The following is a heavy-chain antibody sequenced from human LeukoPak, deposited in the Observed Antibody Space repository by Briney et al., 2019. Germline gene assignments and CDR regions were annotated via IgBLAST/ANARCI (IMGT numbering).Heavy chain of an antibody. J-gene: IGHJ4*02. CDR1: GFTFSDYY. CDR2: ISSSGSTI. Sequence: GGSLRLSCAASGFTFSDYYMSWIRQAPGKGLKWVSYISSSGSTIHYAAPVKGRFTISRDNAKNSLYPQMNSLRAEDTAVYYCARPAGWYPDYWGQGTLVTVSS. V-gene: IGHV3-11*01. D-gene: IGHD6-19*01. CDR3: ARPAGWYPDY.